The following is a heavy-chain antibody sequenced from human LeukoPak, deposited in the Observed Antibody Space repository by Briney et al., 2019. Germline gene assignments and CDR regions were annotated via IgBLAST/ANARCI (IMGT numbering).Heavy chain of an antibody. CDR3: TRGDSSGWSYFDY. V-gene: IGHV3-49*03. D-gene: IGHD6-19*01. CDR2: IRSKAYGGTT. Sequence: GGTLRLSCTASGFTFGNYAMNWFRQAPGKGLEWVGFIRSKAYGGTTEYAASVKGRFTISRDDSKTIAYLQMNSLKTEDTAMYYCTRGDSSGWSYFDYWGQGTLVTASS. CDR1: GFTFGNYA. J-gene: IGHJ4*02.